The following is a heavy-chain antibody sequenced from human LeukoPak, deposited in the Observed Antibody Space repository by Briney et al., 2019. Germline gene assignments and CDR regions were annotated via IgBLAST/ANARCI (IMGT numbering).Heavy chain of an antibody. CDR2: ISNGGGSA. Sequence: GGSLRLSCAASGFTFSSYPMSWVRQAPGKGLQWVSAISNGGGSAYYADSVKGRFTISRDNSKSTLYLQMNSLRAEDTAIYYCAARPRMPPRFDYWGQGTLVTVSS. V-gene: IGHV3-23*01. CDR3: AARPRMPPRFDY. CDR1: GFTFSSYP. D-gene: IGHD2-2*01. J-gene: IGHJ4*02.